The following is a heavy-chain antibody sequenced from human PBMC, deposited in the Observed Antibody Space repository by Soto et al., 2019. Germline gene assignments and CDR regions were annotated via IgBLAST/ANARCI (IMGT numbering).Heavy chain of an antibody. Sequence: EVQLVESGGGLVQPGRSLRLSCAASGFTFDDYAMHWVRQAPGKGLEWVSGISWNSGSIGYADSVKGRFTISRDNAKNSLYLQMNSLRAEDTALYYCAKATSPTRHCTNGVCYYGGVGFDYWGQGTLVTVSS. V-gene: IGHV3-9*01. D-gene: IGHD2-8*01. CDR1: GFTFDDYA. CDR2: ISWNSGSI. CDR3: AKATSPTRHCTNGVCYYGGVGFDY. J-gene: IGHJ4*02.